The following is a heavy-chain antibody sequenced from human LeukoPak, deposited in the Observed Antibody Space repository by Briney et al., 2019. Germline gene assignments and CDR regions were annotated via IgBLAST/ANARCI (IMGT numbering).Heavy chain of an antibody. CDR1: GFTFSSYS. D-gene: IGHD5-24*01. CDR2: ISYDGSNK. CDR3: AKDIGEMATIYYYYYYGMDV. Sequence: GGSLRLSCAASGFTFSSYSMNWVRQAPGKGLEWVAVISYDGSNKYYADSVKGRFTISRDNSKNTLYLQMNSLRAEDTAVYYCAKDIGEMATIYYYYYYGMDVWGQGTTVTVSS. J-gene: IGHJ6*02. V-gene: IGHV3-30*18.